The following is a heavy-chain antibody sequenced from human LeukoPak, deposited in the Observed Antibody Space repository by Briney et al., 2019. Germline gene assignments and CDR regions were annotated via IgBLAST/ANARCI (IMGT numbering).Heavy chain of an antibody. CDR1: GGSLRRGDYY. CDR2: IYYSGST. CDR3: ARVGIAVAGTIVWFDP. D-gene: IGHD6-19*01. J-gene: IGHJ5*02. Sequence: PSETLSLTCTVSGGSLRRGDYYWSWIRQPPGKGLEWIGYIYYSGSTYYNPSLKSRVTISVDTSKNQFSLKLSSVTAADTAVYYCARVGIAVAGTIVWFDPWGQGTLVTVSS. V-gene: IGHV4-30-4*01.